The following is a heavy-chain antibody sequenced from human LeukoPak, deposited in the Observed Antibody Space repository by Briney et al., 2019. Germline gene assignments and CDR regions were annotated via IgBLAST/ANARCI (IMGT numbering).Heavy chain of an antibody. Sequence: PSETLSLTCSVSGASITGGAYYWAWIRQPPGKGLECIGTIFYGVNTKYNPSLKSRVTMSVDTSKSQLSLKLSSVTATDTGLYYCARRDRNSGGYFNTQFHFDSWGQGILVTVSS. D-gene: IGHD1-26*01. CDR1: GASITGGAYY. V-gene: IGHV4-39*01. J-gene: IGHJ4*02. CDR3: ARRDRNSGGYFNTQFHFDS. CDR2: IFYGVNT.